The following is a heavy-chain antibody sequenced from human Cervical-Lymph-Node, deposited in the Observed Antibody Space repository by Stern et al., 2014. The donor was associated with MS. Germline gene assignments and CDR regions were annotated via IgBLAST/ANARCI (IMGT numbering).Heavy chain of an antibody. J-gene: IGHJ6*02. V-gene: IGHV1-69*01. CDR1: GGTFNVYA. CDR3: ARDGRHRDNYGLDV. CDR2: IIPIFGPA. Sequence: QVQLVQSGAEVKKPGSSVQVSCQASGGTFNVYAINWLRQAPGQGLEWMGGIIPIFGPANYAQKFQGRVTITADESTRTSSMQLSSLRSNDTAVYYCARDGRHRDNYGLDVWGQGTTVIVSS. D-gene: IGHD2-15*01.